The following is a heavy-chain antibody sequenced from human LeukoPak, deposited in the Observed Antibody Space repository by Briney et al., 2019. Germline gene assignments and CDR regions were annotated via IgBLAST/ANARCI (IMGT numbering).Heavy chain of an antibody. CDR1: GGSISSSSYY. V-gene: IGHV4-39*01. Sequence: SETLSLTCTVSGGSISSSSYYWGWIRQPPGKGLEWIGSIYYSGSTYYNPSLKSRVTISVDTSKNQFSLKLSSVTAADTAVYYCARQGWYYYDSRGFDPWGQGTLVTVSS. J-gene: IGHJ5*02. CDR2: IYYSGST. CDR3: ARQGWYYYDSRGFDP. D-gene: IGHD3-22*01.